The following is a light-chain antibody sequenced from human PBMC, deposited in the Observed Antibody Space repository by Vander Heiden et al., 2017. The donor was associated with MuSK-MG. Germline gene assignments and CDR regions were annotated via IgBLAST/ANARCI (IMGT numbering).Light chain of an antibody. CDR1: SSHIGRHA. V-gene: IGLV1-44*01. CDR3: SAWDDSPGGVV. CDR2: SDN. J-gene: IGLJ2*01. Sequence: SVLTQPPSVSVTPGQRVTLSCSGSSSHIGRHAVRWYPHLPGTAPELLLYSDNQRRSGVPARFSGSKYATSATLTTSGLQAEEEADYYCSAWDDSPGGVVFGGGTKLTVL.